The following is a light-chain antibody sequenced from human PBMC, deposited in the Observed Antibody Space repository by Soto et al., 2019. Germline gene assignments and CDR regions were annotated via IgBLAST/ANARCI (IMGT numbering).Light chain of an antibody. V-gene: IGKV3-15*01. CDR1: RSVLTN. J-gene: IGKJ1*01. CDR2: GAS. Sequence: EVVMTQSPATLSVSPGERATLSCSAGRSVLTNLAWYQQKPGQPPRLLVYGASTRATGIPARFSGSGSGTEFTLTISSLQSEDFAVYYCQQYNTWQTFGQGTKVEIK. CDR3: QQYNTWQT.